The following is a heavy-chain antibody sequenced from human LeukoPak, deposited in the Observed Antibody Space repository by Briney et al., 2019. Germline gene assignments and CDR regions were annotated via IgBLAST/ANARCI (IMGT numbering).Heavy chain of an antibody. Sequence: ASVKVSCKASGYTFTSYAMNWVRQALGQGREWMGWINTNTGNPTYAQGFTGRFVFSLDTSVSTAYLQISSLKAEDTAVYYCARDLGGSGYYYTPYYFDYWGQGTLVTVSS. V-gene: IGHV7-4-1*02. CDR2: INTNTGNP. J-gene: IGHJ4*02. D-gene: IGHD3-22*01. CDR1: GYTFTSYA. CDR3: ARDLGGSGYYYTPYYFDY.